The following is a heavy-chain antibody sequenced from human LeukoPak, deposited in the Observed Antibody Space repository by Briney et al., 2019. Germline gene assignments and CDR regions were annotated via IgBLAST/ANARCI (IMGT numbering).Heavy chain of an antibody. J-gene: IGHJ6*03. CDR1: GFTFSSYA. CDR2: ISYDGSNK. V-gene: IGHV3-30*04. D-gene: IGHD3-3*01. Sequence: GGSLRLSCAASGFTFSSYAMHWVRQAPGKGLEWGAVISYDGSNKYYADSVKGRFTISRDNSKNTLYLQMNSLRAEDTAVYYCARPYYDFWSGYSDRGLYYYYYMDVWGKGTTVTVSS. CDR3: ARPYYDFWSGYSDRGLYYYYYMDV.